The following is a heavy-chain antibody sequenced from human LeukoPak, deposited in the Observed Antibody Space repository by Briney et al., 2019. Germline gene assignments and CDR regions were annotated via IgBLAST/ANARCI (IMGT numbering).Heavy chain of an antibody. CDR3: ARSLIRRAAAGGY. J-gene: IGHJ4*02. D-gene: IGHD6-25*01. Sequence: GASMKVSCKASGYTFTTYDINWVRQATGHGLEWMGWLNPNSGNTGYAQKFQGRVTMTRNTSISTAYMELSSLRSEDTAVYYCARSLIRRAAAGGYWGQGTLVTVSS. CDR2: LNPNSGNT. V-gene: IGHV1-8*01. CDR1: GYTFTTYD.